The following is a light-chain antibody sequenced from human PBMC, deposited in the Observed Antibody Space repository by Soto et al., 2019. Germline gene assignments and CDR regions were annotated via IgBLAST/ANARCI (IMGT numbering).Light chain of an antibody. Sequence: QSVLTQPPSASGTPGQRVTISCSGSSSNIGDNSVNWYQQFPGTAPKLLVHSNDRRPSGVPDRFSASKSGTTGSLAISGLQFEDEADYYCAAWDDSLGGPVFGGGTKLTVL. CDR3: AAWDDSLGGPV. CDR2: SND. V-gene: IGLV1-44*01. J-gene: IGLJ2*01. CDR1: SSNIGDNS.